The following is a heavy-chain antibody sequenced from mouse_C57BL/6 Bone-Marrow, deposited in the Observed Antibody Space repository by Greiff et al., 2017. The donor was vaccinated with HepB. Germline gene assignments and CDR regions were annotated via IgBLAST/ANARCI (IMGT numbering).Heavy chain of an antibody. CDR2: IDPENGDT. V-gene: IGHV14-4*01. J-gene: IGHJ3*01. CDR3: TTAQATVWFAY. Sequence: DVKLVESGAELVRPGASVKLSCTASGFNIKDDYMHWVKQRPEQGLEWIGWIDPENGDTEYASKFQGKATITADTSSNTAYLQLSSLTSEDTAVYYCTTAQATVWFAYWGQGTLVTVSA. CDR1: GFNIKDDY. D-gene: IGHD3-2*02.